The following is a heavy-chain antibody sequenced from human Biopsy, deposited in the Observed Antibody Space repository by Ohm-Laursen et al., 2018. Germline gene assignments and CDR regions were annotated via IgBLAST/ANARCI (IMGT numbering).Heavy chain of an antibody. CDR2: MIPSSGKT. Sequence: SVKVSCKASGYSFSTYDVNWVRQARGQGLEWTGWMIPSSGKTGYAQRFQGRVTLTMNTSISTAYMELSGLRSEDTAVYFCARGYSRRVSIFEASIYWFDTWGQGTLVTVSS. V-gene: IGHV1-8*01. CDR1: GYSFSTYD. CDR3: ARGYSRRVSIFEASIYWFDT. D-gene: IGHD6-6*01. J-gene: IGHJ5*02.